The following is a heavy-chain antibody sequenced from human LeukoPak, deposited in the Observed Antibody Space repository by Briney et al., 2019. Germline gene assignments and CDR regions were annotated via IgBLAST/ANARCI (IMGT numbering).Heavy chain of an antibody. J-gene: IGHJ5*01. V-gene: IGHV3-48*03. CDR1: GVTLTSYE. D-gene: IGHD4-17*01. CDR2: ISRTGNSI. Sequence: GGSLRLSCAASGVTLTSYEMNWVRLAPGKGLEWISYISRTGNSIYYADSVKGRFTIPRDNAKNSLYLQMNSLRAEDTALYYCARGGATTVTTSWFDSWGQGTLVTVSS. CDR3: ARGGATTVTTSWFDS.